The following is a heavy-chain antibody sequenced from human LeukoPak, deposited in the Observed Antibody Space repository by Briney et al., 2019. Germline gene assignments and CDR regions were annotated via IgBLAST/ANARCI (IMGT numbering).Heavy chain of an antibody. V-gene: IGHV5-51*01. CDR1: GYTFTTYW. CDR3: ARPNITSYYDSRGYDGFDV. Sequence: KPGESLKISCQGSGYTFTTYWIAWVRQMPGRGLEWMGIIYPDDSDTRYSPSFQGQVTISADKSVSTAYLQWSSLKASDTAIYYCARPNITSYYDSRGYDGFDVWGQGTMVTVSS. CDR2: IYPDDSDT. D-gene: IGHD3-22*01. J-gene: IGHJ3*01.